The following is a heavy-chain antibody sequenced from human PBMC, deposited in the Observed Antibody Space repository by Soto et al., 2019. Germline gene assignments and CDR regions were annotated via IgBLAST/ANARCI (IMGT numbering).Heavy chain of an antibody. V-gene: IGHV1-69*13. D-gene: IGHD4-17*01. CDR3: ARGIDYGGVNWIDY. Sequence: ASVKVSCKASGDTFNKYAFNWVRQAPGQGLEWMGGIIPIFGTPNYAQRVQGRVTITADESTSTAYMELSSLRSEDTAVYYCARGIDYGGVNWIDYWGQGTLVTVSS. CDR1: GDTFNKYA. CDR2: IIPIFGTP. J-gene: IGHJ4*02.